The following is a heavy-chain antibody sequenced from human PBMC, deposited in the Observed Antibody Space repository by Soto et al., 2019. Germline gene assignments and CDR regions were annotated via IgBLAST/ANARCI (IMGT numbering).Heavy chain of an antibody. D-gene: IGHD1-1*01. Sequence: ASVKVSCKTSGYTFNDYFLHWVRQAPGQGLEWMGSINPNSGDTDYAQRFQGRVTLTRDTSIRTVYMELSRLRSDDTAVYYCARRRLSTGTDYFDYWGQGTLVTVSS. CDR2: INPNSGDT. CDR3: ARRRLSTGTDYFDY. CDR1: GYTFNDYF. J-gene: IGHJ4*02. V-gene: IGHV1-2*02.